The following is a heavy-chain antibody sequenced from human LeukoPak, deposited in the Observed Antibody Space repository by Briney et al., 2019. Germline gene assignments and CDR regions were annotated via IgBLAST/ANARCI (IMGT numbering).Heavy chain of an antibody. Sequence: ASVKVSCKASGYTFTGYYMHWVRQAPGQRLEWMGWINPNSGGTNYAQKFQGWVTMTRDTSISTAYMELSRLRSDDTAVYYCARGFGTGSYYNGTVERVFDYWGQGTLVTVSS. CDR1: GYTFTGYY. CDR2: INPNSGGT. V-gene: IGHV1-2*04. CDR3: ARGFGTGSYYNGTVERVFDY. D-gene: IGHD3-10*01. J-gene: IGHJ4*02.